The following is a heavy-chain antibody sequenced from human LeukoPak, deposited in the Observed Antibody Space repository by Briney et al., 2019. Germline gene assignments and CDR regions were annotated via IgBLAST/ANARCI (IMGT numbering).Heavy chain of an antibody. J-gene: IGHJ4*01. CDR2: IYYTGST. D-gene: IGHD1-26*01. CDR3: ARGGSYFDY. V-gene: IGHV4-59*01. CDR1: GGSFSGYY. Sequence: SETLSLTCAVYGGSFSGYYWSWIRLPPGKGLEWIGYIYYTGSTHYNPSLTSRLTISQGTSKNQFYLKLTSVTAADTAVYYCARGGSYFDYWGQGTLVTVSS.